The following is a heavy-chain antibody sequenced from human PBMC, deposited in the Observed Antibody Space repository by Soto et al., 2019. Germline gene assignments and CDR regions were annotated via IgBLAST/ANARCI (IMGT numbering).Heavy chain of an antibody. CDR2: ISSSSSTI. CDR1: GFTFSSYS. V-gene: IGHV3-48*02. J-gene: IGHJ4*02. CDR3: ARDSAYSNRSTDH. Sequence: GGSLRLSCAASGFTFSSYSMNWVRQAPGKGLEWVSYISSSSSTIYYADSVKGRFTISSDNAKNSLYLQMNSLRDEDTAVYYCARDSAYSNRSTDHWGQGTLLTVSS. D-gene: IGHD5-18*01.